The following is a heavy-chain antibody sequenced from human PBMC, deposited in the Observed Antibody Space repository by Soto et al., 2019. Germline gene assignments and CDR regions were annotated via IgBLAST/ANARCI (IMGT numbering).Heavy chain of an antibody. V-gene: IGHV1-18*01. Sequence: ASVKVSFKASGYTFTSYGISWVRQAPGQGLEWMGWISAYNGNTNYAQKLQGRVTMTTDTSTSTAYMELRSLRSDDTAVYYCARVLGDRYYDFWSGSFDYWGQGTLVSVSS. D-gene: IGHD3-3*01. CDR1: GYTFTSYG. J-gene: IGHJ4*02. CDR2: ISAYNGNT. CDR3: ARVLGDRYYDFWSGSFDY.